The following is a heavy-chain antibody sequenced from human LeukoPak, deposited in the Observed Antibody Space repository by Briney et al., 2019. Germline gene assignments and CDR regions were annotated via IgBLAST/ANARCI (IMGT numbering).Heavy chain of an antibody. CDR2: ISGSGGST. J-gene: IGHJ4*02. D-gene: IGHD3-10*01. Sequence: GGSLRLSCAASGFNFSSYAMSWVRQAPGKGLEWVSAISGSGGSTYYADSVKGRFTISRDNSKNTLYLQMNSLRAEDTAVYYCAKRWDGSGSYFFDYWGQGTLVTVSS. V-gene: IGHV3-23*01. CDR3: AKRWDGSGSYFFDY. CDR1: GFNFSSYA.